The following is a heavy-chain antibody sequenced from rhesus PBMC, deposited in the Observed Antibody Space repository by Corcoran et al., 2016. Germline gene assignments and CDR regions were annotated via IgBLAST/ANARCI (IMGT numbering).Heavy chain of an antibody. V-gene: IGHV4S10*01. CDR1: GGSISDSYR. CDR2: IYGRSTST. D-gene: IGHD3-34*01. Sequence: QVQLQESGPGVVKPSETLSLTCAVSGGSISDSYRWSWIRQPPGKGLEWIGYIYGRSTSTNYNPYLKSRVTMSKDTAKNQFSWKLSSVTAADTAVYYWARDNWGDDEVFDYWGQGVLVTVSS. CDR3: ARDNWGDDEVFDY. J-gene: IGHJ4*01.